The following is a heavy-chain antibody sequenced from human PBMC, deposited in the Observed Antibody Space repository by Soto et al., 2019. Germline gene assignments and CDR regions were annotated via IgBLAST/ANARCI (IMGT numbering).Heavy chain of an antibody. CDR3: ARDRGYSRYYFVC. D-gene: IGHD5-18*01. J-gene: IGHJ4*02. Sequence: GGSLRLSCAASGFTFSSYAMHWVRQAPGKGREWVAVTSYDGNNEFYADSVKGRFSISRDNSKSTLYLQMNSLRPEDTAIYYCARDRGYSRYYFVCWGQGTLVTVSS. CDR2: TSYDGNNE. CDR1: GFTFSSYA. V-gene: IGHV3-30-3*01.